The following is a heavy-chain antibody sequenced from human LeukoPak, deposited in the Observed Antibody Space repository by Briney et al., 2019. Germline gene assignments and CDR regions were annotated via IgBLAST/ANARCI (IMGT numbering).Heavy chain of an antibody. CDR1: GFNFDDYT. CDR3: AKDLGKVIAAAGTSGFDS. Sequence: GGCLRLSCAASGFNFDDYTMHWVRQIPGKSLEWVSLINWEGGSTFYADSVKGRFTISRDTRKNFLYLQMISLRTEDTALYYCAKDLGKVIAAAGTSGFDSWGRGTLVTVSS. CDR2: INWEGGST. J-gene: IGHJ4*01. V-gene: IGHV3-43*01. D-gene: IGHD6-13*01.